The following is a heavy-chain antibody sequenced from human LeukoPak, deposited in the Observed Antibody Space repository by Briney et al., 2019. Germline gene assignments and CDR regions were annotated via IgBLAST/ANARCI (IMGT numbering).Heavy chain of an antibody. CDR3: AMDYYDSSGYYRHFDY. CDR2: INPSDGAT. Sequence: ASVKVSCKASGYTFTNYYIQWLRQAPGQGLECMGVINPSDGATTYAQKFQGRVTMTRDTSTSTAYMELSSLRSEDTAVYYCAMDYYDSSGYYRHFDYWGQGTLVTVSS. V-gene: IGHV1-46*01. CDR1: GYTFTNYY. J-gene: IGHJ4*02. D-gene: IGHD3-22*01.